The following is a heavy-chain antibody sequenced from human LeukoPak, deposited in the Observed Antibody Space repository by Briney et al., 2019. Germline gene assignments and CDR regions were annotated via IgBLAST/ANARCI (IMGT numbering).Heavy chain of an antibody. CDR3: AREYVVTPGNYYYYMDV. CDR2: IYYSGST. J-gene: IGHJ6*03. V-gene: IGHV4-59*01. Sequence: ETLSLTCTVSGGSISSYYWSWIRQPPGKGLEWIGYIYYSGSTNYNPSLKSRVTISVDTSKNQFSLKLSSVTAADTAVYYCAREYVVTPGNYYYYMDVWSKGTTVTVSS. CDR1: GGSISSYY. D-gene: IGHD2-15*01.